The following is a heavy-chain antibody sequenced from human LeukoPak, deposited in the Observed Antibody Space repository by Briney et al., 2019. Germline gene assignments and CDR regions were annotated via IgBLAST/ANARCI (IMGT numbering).Heavy chain of an antibody. J-gene: IGHJ3*02. CDR2: ISAYNGNT. CDR3: ARGGCSVCDFWSGYFDAFDI. D-gene: IGHD3-3*01. V-gene: IGHV1-18*01. Sequence: ASVKVSCKASGYTFTSYGISWVRQAPGQGLEWMGWISAYNGNTNYAQKLQGRVTMTTDTSTSTAYMELRSLRSDDTAVYYCARGGCSVCDFWSGYFDAFDIWGQGTMVTVSS. CDR1: GYTFTSYG.